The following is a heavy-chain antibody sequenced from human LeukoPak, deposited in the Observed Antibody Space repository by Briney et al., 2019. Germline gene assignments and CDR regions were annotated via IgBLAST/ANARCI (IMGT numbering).Heavy chain of an antibody. CDR3: ARRDGYNYVFDY. J-gene: IGHJ4*02. CDR2: TYYRSKWYN. CDR1: GDSVSSNSAA. D-gene: IGHD5-24*01. Sequence: SQTLSLTCAISGDSVSSNSAAWNWIRQSPSRGLESLGRTYYRSKWYNDYAVSVKSRITISPDTSKNQFSLQLNSVTPDDTAVYYCARRDGYNYVFDYWGQGTLVTVSS. V-gene: IGHV6-1*01.